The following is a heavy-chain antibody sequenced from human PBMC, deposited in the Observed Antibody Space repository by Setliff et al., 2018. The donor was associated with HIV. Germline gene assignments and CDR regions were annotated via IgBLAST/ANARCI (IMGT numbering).Heavy chain of an antibody. CDR3: ARWGAGYNSYDS. D-gene: IGHD5-12*01. V-gene: IGHV4-39*07. CDR2: IHYNEKT. J-gene: IGHJ4*02. Sequence: SETLSLTCTVSGGSASNSRYYWAWIRQPPGKGLEYIGSIHYNEKTYYNPSLKSRVTISIDTSKNQFSVKLNSVTAADTAVYFCARWGAGYNSYDSWGQGSLVTVSS. CDR1: GGSASNSRYY.